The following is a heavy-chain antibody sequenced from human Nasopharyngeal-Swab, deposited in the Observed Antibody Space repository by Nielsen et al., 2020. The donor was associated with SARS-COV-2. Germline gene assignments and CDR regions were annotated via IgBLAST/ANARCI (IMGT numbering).Heavy chain of an antibody. V-gene: IGHV4-61*01. CDR2: IYYTGST. J-gene: IGHJ4*02. Sequence: SETLSLTCTVSGGSVSSGSYYWSWIRQPPGKGLEWIGYIYYTGSTNYNASLKSRVTISVDTSKNQFSLKLSSVTAADTAVYYCARDRRGGDGFDYWGQGTLVTVSS. CDR3: ARDRRGGDGFDY. D-gene: IGHD2-21*02. CDR1: GGSVSSGSYY.